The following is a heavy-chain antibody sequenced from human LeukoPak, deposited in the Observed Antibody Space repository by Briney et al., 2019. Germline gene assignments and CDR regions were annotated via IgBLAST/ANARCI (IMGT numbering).Heavy chain of an antibody. D-gene: IGHD3-16*02. J-gene: IGHJ6*02. CDR1: GFTFSSHW. CDR2: INEDGSVK. V-gene: IGHV3-7*01. Sequence: PGGSLRLSCAVSGFTFSSHWMAWVRQAPGKGPEGVANINEDGSVKYYVDSVMGRFSLTRDNAKDLLYLQMNRLRAEDTAVYYCAGYRLSHGMDVWGQGTTVTVSS. CDR3: AGYRLSHGMDV.